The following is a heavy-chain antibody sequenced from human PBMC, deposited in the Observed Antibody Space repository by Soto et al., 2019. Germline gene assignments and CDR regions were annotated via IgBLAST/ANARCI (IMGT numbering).Heavy chain of an antibody. CDR1: GFTFSSYA. V-gene: IGHV3-30-3*01. D-gene: IGHD4-17*01. CDR3: ARAPTTVTTPYYFDY. J-gene: IGHJ4*02. Sequence: QVQLVESGGGVVQPGRSLRLSCAASGFTFSSYAMHWVRQAPGKGLEWVAVISYDGSNKYYADSVKGRFTISRDNSKNTLDLQMNSLRAEDTAVYYCARAPTTVTTPYYFDYWGQGTLVTVSS. CDR2: ISYDGSNK.